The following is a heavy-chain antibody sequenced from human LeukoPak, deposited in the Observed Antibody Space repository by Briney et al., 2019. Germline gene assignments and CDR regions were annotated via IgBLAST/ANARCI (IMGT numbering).Heavy chain of an antibody. CDR2: INHSGST. CDR3: ASPRPSKYSSSYYGFDY. Sequence: SETLSLTCAVYGVSFSGYYWSWIRQPPGKGLEWVGEINHSGSTNYNPSLKSRVTMSVDTSKNQCSLKLSSVTAADTAVYYCASPRPSKYSSSYYGFDYWGQGTLVTVSS. V-gene: IGHV4-34*01. D-gene: IGHD6-13*01. CDR1: GVSFSGYY. J-gene: IGHJ4*02.